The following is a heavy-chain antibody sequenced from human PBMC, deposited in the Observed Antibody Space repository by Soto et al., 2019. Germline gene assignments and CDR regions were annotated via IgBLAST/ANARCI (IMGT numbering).Heavy chain of an antibody. CDR3: AKPKGADIPFDS. J-gene: IGHJ4*02. CDR1: XFXFSRDG. D-gene: IGHD3-10*01. CDR2: ISYHGSDI. Sequence: XFXFSRDGMHWVRQAPGKGLEWVAVISYHGSDIYYADSVKGRFXIXXXXXXXXXXXXXXXLRPEDTALYYCAKPKGADIPFDSWGQGTLVTVXS. V-gene: IGHV3-30*03.